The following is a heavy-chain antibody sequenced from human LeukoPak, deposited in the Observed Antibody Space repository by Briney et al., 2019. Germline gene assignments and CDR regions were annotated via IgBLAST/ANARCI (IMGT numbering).Heavy chain of an antibody. CDR3: AREGPETYNFDF. V-gene: IGHV1-46*01. Sequence: ASLKVSCKASEYTFTSYYKHWVRQAPGQGLEYMGIIRPSGSTAYAQKSQGRVTMTRDTSTSAVYMELSSLRSEDTAVYYCAREGPETYNFDFWGQGTQVTVSS. D-gene: IGHD1-14*01. CDR2: IRPSGST. CDR1: EYTFTSYY. J-gene: IGHJ4*02.